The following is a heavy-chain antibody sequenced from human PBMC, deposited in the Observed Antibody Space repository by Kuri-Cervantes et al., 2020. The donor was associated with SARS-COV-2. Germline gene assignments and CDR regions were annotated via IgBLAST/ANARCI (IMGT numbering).Heavy chain of an antibody. CDR1: GFTFNNYA. Sequence: LSLTCAASGFTFNNYAMAWVRQAPGKGLEWVSVISYHGRDTYYAESVKGRFTISRDNAKNSLYLQMNSLRAEDTAVYYCVRDWAGYCSSTSCYSYYYYGMDVWGQGTTVTVSS. CDR2: ISYHGRDT. CDR3: VRDWAGYCSSTSCYSYYYYGMDV. V-gene: IGHV3-23*01. D-gene: IGHD2-2*02. J-gene: IGHJ6*02.